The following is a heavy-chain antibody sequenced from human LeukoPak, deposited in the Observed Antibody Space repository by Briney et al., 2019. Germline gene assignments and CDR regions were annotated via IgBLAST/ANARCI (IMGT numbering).Heavy chain of an antibody. D-gene: IGHD3-10*01. Sequence: ASVKVSCKASGYTFNNYGISWVRQAPGQGLEWMVWLSPYGNSDYAQRLQGRVTVTTDTSTSAAYMELRSLRSDDTAVYYCARWFYYGSTTYYNFDYWGQGTLVTVSS. CDR2: LSPYGNS. V-gene: IGHV1-18*01. CDR3: ARWFYYGSTTYYNFDY. J-gene: IGHJ4*02. CDR1: GYTFNNYG.